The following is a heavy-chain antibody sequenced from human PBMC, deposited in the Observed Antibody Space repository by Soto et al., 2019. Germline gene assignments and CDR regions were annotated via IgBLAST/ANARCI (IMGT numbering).Heavy chain of an antibody. J-gene: IGHJ4*02. Sequence: QLQLQESGPGLVKPSETLSLTCTVSGGSIRSSSYYWGWIRQPPGKGLEWIGSIYYSGSTYYHPSLKSRVTMSVDASTNQFSLKLSSVTAADTAVYYCARRRIAVDGTDYWGQGTLVTVSS. CDR1: GGSIRSSSYY. V-gene: IGHV4-39*01. CDR2: IYYSGST. D-gene: IGHD6-19*01. CDR3: ARRRIAVDGTDY.